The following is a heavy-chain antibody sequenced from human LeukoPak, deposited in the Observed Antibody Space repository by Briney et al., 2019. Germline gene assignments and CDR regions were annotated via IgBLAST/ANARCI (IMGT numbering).Heavy chain of an antibody. D-gene: IGHD3-10*01. CDR2: IYYSGST. J-gene: IGHJ6*02. Sequence: SETLSLTCTVSGGSISSGDYHWSWIRQPPGKGLEWIGYIYYSGSTYYNPSLKSRVTISVDTSKNQFSLKLSSVTAADTAVYYCAREMYGSGSYYGSYYYGMDVWGQGTTVTVSS. CDR1: GGSISSGDYH. CDR3: AREMYGSGSYYGSYYYGMDV. V-gene: IGHV4-30-4*01.